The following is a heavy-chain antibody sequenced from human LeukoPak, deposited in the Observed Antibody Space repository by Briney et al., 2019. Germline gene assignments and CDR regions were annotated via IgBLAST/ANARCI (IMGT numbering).Heavy chain of an antibody. J-gene: IGHJ5*02. Sequence: GSLRLSCAASGFTFSSYAMHWVRQAPGKGLEWVALISFDGSQKYYADSVKGRFTISRDNSKSTVYLQMNSLRVEDAAVYYCSKDLTSDFGGDLDPWGQGTLVTVSS. CDR3: SKDLTSDFGGDLDP. CDR2: ISFDGSQK. V-gene: IGHV3-30*02. CDR1: GFTFSSYA. D-gene: IGHD3-10*01.